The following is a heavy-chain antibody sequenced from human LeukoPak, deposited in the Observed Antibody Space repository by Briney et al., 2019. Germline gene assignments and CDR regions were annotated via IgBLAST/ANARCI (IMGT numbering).Heavy chain of an antibody. Sequence: PSETLSLTCAVYGGSFSGYYWSWIRQPPGKGLEWIGEINHSGSTNYNPSLKSRVTISVDTSKNQFSLKLSSVTAADTAVYYCARGVIVVVTSFREYYYYMDVWGKGTTVTVSS. D-gene: IGHD3-22*01. CDR3: ARGVIVVVTSFREYYYYMDV. CDR1: GGSFSGYY. CDR2: INHSGST. J-gene: IGHJ6*03. V-gene: IGHV4-34*01.